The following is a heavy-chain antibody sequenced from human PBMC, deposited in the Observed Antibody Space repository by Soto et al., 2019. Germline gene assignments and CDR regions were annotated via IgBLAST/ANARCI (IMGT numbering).Heavy chain of an antibody. CDR2: IYYSGST. V-gene: IGHV4-59*01. D-gene: IGHD6-19*01. CDR1: GGSISSYY. CDR3: ARGRAGPDY. J-gene: IGHJ4*02. Sequence: SETLSLTCTVSGGSISSYYWSWIRQPPGKGLEWIGYIYYSGSTNYNPSLKSRVTISVDTSKNQFSLKLSSVTAADTAVYYCARGRAGPDYWGQGTLVTVSS.